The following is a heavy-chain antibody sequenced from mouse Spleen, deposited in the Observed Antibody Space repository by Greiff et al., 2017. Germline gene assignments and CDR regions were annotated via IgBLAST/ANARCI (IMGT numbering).Heavy chain of an antibody. CDR2: ISYSGST. CDR1: GYSITSDYA. D-gene: IGHD1-1*01. J-gene: IGHJ4*01. CDR3: ARKGDYGSHYAMDY. V-gene: IGHV3-2*02. Sequence: EVKLLESGPGLVKPSQSLSLTCTVTGYSITSDYAWNWIRQFPGNKLEWMGYISYSGSTSYNPSLKSRISITRDTSKNQFFLQLNSVTTEDTATYYCARKGDYGSHYAMDYWGQGTSVTVSS.